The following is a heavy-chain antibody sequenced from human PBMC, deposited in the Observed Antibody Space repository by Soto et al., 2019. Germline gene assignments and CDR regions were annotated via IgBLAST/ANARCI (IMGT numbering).Heavy chain of an antibody. V-gene: IGHV4-34*01. D-gene: IGHD1-7*01. J-gene: IGHJ4*02. CDR1: GGSFSGYY. CDR2: INHSGST. CDR3: ARGKNYGSPFDY. Sequence: QVQLQQWGAGLLKPSETLSLTCAVYGGSFSGYYWSWIRQPPGKGLEWIGEINHSGSTNYNPSLKSRVTTSVDTSKNQFSLKLSSVTAADTAVYYCARGKNYGSPFDYWGQGTLVTVSS.